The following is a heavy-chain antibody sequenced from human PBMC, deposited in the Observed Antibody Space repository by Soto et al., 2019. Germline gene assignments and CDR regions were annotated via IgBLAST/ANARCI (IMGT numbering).Heavy chain of an antibody. Sequence: QVTLKESGPVLVKRTETLTLTCTVSGFSLSSATLGVAWIRQPPGKALEWLAHIFSNDEKSYTASLRSRLTISEDTSKSQVVLTMTSMDPVDTGTYYCARAGLYGLDVWGQGTTVTVSS. CDR3: ARAGLYGLDV. CDR2: IFSNDEK. V-gene: IGHV2-26*01. CDR1: GFSLSSATLG. J-gene: IGHJ6*02.